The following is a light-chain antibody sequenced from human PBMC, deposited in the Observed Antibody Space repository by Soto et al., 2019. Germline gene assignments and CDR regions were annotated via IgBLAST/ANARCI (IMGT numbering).Light chain of an antibody. Sequence: EIVLTQFPGTLSLSPGERATLSCRASQSVSSSFLAWYQQKVGQAPRLLIYGASSRATGIPDRFSGSGSGTDFTLTISRLEPEDFAVYYCQQYGSSPRTFGQGTRLEIK. CDR2: GAS. J-gene: IGKJ5*01. CDR3: QQYGSSPRT. CDR1: QSVSSSF. V-gene: IGKV3-20*01.